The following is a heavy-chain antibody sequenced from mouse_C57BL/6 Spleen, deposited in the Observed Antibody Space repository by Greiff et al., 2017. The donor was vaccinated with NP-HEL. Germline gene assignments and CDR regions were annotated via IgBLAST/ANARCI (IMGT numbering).Heavy chain of an antibody. J-gene: IGHJ2*01. CDR1: GYTFTDYY. CDR3: AREDYYGSSYFDD. D-gene: IGHD1-1*01. Sequence: QVQLQQSGAELVRPGASVKLSCKASGYTFTDYYINWVKQRPGQGLEWIARIYPGSGNTYYNEKFKGKATLTAEKSSSTAYMQLSSLTSEDSAVYVCAREDYYGSSYFDDWGQGTTLTVSS. V-gene: IGHV1-76*01. CDR2: IYPGSGNT.